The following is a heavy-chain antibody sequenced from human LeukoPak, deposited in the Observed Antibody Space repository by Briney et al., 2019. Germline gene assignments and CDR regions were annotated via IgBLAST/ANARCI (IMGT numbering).Heavy chain of an antibody. D-gene: IGHD2-8*02. CDR3: ARGGVGGNGPPYYYYYMDV. Sequence: SGTLSLTCAVSGGSISSSNWWSWVRQPPGKGLEWIGEIYHSGSTNYNPSLKSRVTISVDTSKNQFSLKLSSVTAADTAVYYCARGGVGGNGPPYYYYYMDVWGKGTTVTVSS. CDR2: IYHSGST. CDR1: GGSISSSNW. V-gene: IGHV4-4*02. J-gene: IGHJ6*03.